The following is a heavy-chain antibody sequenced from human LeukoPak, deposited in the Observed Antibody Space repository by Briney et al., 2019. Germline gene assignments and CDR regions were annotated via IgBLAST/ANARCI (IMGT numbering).Heavy chain of an antibody. J-gene: IGHJ4*02. V-gene: IGHV4-59*01. CDR3: ARVTGYVIEAYFDY. CDR2: IYYSGST. CDR1: GGSISSYY. Sequence: PSETLSLTCTVSGGSISSYYWSWLRQPPGKGLEGIGYIYYSGSTNYNPSLKSRVTISVHTSKNQFSLKLRSVTAAATAVYYCARVTGYVIEAYFDYWGQGTLVTVSS. D-gene: IGHD3-22*01.